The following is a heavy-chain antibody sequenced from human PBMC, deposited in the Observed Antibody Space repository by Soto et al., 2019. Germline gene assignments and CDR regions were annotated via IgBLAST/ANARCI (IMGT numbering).Heavy chain of an antibody. J-gene: IGHJ4*02. Sequence: EVQLLDSGGGLVQPGGSLRLSCAASGFTFSSYGMSWVRQAPGKGLEWVAGIPVIGERRYYADSVKGRFTISRDNAKNTLYLQMNSLRVEDAAVYFCAREGDRYGTVCFDCWGQGTLVTVSS. CDR1: GFTFSSYG. D-gene: IGHD1-1*01. V-gene: IGHV3-23*01. CDR3: AREGDRYGTVCFDC. CDR2: IPVIGERR.